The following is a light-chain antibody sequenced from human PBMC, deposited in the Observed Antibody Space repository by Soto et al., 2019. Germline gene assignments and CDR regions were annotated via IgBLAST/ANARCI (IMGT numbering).Light chain of an antibody. CDR1: QSISSY. V-gene: IGKV1-39*01. Sequence: DIQMTQSPSSLSASVGDRVTITCRASQSISSYLNWYRQQSGKAPKLLIYATDTLQSGVPSRFSGSGSGTDYTLTISSLQPEDFAIYYCQQSYNTPQTFGQGTKVDIK. J-gene: IGKJ1*01. CDR3: QQSYNTPQT. CDR2: ATD.